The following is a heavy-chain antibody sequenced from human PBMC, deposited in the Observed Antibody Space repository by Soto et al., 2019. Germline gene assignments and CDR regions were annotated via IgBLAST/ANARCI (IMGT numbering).Heavy chain of an antibody. CDR1: GYSFTSYG. Sequence: ASVKVSCKASGYSFTSYGMSWGRQAPGQGLEWMGWISAYNGNTNYAQKLQGRVTMTTDTSTSTAYMELRSLRSDDTAVYYCARAHYDFWSGYSHNWFDPWGQGTLVTVSS. D-gene: IGHD3-3*01. CDR3: ARAHYDFWSGYSHNWFDP. J-gene: IGHJ5*02. CDR2: ISAYNGNT. V-gene: IGHV1-18*01.